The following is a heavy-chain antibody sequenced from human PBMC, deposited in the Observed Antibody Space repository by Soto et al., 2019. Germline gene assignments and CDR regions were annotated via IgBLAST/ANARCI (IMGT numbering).Heavy chain of an antibody. V-gene: IGHV3-33*01. J-gene: IGHJ4*02. CDR1: GFTFSSYG. CDR2: IWYDGSSK. Sequence: PGGSLRLSCAASGFTFSSYGMHWVRQAPGKGLEWVAVIWYDGSSKYYADSVKGRFTISRDNYKNTLYLQMNSLRAEDTAVYYCARDIPVETYYDFWSGYLSDWGQGTLVTVSS. D-gene: IGHD3-3*01. CDR3: ARDIPVETYYDFWSGYLSD.